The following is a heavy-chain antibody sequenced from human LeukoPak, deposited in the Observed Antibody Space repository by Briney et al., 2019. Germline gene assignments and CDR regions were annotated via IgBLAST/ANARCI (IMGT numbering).Heavy chain of an antibody. D-gene: IGHD3-16*01. Sequence: ASVKVSCKASGYTFTTYGISWVRQAPGQGLEWMGWISANNVKTNYAQKFQGRVTMTRDTSTSTVYMELSSLRSEDTAVYYCAREEEGGTFDYWGQGTLVTVSS. CDR1: GYTFTTYG. CDR2: ISANNVKT. V-gene: IGHV1-18*01. CDR3: AREEEGGTFDY. J-gene: IGHJ4*02.